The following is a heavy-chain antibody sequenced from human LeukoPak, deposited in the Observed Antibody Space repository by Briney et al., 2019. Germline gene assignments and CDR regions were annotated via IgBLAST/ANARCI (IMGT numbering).Heavy chain of an antibody. CDR2: ISYDGSNK. J-gene: IGHJ4*02. Sequence: GGSLRLSCAASGFTFSSYAMHWVRQAPGKGLEWVAVISYDGSNKYYADSVKGRFTISRDNSKNTLYLQMSSLRAEDTAVYHCARTGIVGATHYYFDYWGQGTLVTVSS. D-gene: IGHD1-26*01. CDR3: ARTGIVGATHYYFDY. CDR1: GFTFSSYA. V-gene: IGHV3-30-3*01.